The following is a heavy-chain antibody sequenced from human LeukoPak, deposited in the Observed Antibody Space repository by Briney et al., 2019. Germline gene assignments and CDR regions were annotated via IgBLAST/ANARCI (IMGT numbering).Heavy chain of an antibody. Sequence: GGSLGLSCAASGFTFSGSAMHWVRQASGKGLEWVGRIRSKANSYATAYAASVKGRFPISRDDSKNTAYLQMNSLKTEGTAVYYCTVVHGTYFDYWGQGTLVTVPS. D-gene: IGHD2-15*01. CDR2: IRSKANSYAT. CDR3: TVVHGTYFDY. CDR1: GFTFSGSA. J-gene: IGHJ4*02. V-gene: IGHV3-73*01.